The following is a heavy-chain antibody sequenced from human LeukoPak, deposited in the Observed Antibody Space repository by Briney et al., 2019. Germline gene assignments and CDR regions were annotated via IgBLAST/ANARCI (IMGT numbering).Heavy chain of an antibody. D-gene: IGHD3-3*01. CDR1: NFAFSSYS. CDR3: ARGGSYDYWTGYRTDY. Sequence: GGSLRLSCAASNFAFSSYSMHWVRQAPGKGLEWVAVISYDESNIYYAASVKGRFSISRDNSKNTLFLQMNSLRAEDTAVYFCARGGSYDYWTGYRTDYWGQGTLVTVSS. CDR2: ISYDESNI. J-gene: IGHJ4*02. V-gene: IGHV3-30*04.